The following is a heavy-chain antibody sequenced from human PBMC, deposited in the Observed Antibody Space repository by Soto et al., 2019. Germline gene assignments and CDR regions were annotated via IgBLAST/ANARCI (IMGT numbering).Heavy chain of an antibody. CDR3: ARFAVGQLYDY. CDR1: GFTFSSND. J-gene: IGHJ4*02. D-gene: IGHD6-13*01. Sequence: EVQLVESGGGLVQPGGSLGLSCAASGFTFSSNDMHWVRQATGKGLEWVSAIGTAGDTYYPGSVKGRFTISRENAKNSLYLQMNSLRAGDTAVYYRARFAVGQLYDYWGQGTLVTVSS. CDR2: IGTAGDT. V-gene: IGHV3-13*04.